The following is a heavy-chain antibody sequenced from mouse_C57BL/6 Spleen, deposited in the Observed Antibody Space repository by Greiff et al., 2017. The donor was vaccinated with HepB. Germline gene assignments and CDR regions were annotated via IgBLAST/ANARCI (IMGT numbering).Heavy chain of an antibody. CDR1: GYSFTGYY. Sequence: EVKLMESGPELVKPGASVKISCKASGYSFTGYYMNWVKQSPEKSLEWIGEINPSTGGTTYNQKFKAKATLTVDKSSSTAYMQLKSLTSEDSAVYYCARYNYYGSRYYFDYWGQGTTLTVSS. CDR3: ARYNYYGSRYYFDY. D-gene: IGHD1-1*01. CDR2: INPSTGGT. V-gene: IGHV1-42*01. J-gene: IGHJ2*01.